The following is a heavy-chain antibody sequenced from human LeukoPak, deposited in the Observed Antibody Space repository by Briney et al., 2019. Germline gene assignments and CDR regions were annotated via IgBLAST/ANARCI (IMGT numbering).Heavy chain of an antibody. J-gene: IGHJ4*02. Sequence: GGSLRLSCAASGFTFSSYSMNWVRQAPGKGLEWVSSISSSSSYIYYADSVKGRFTISRDNAKNSLYLQMNSLRAEDTAVYYCARDQQWELPFDYWGQGTLVAVSS. CDR1: GFTFSSYS. D-gene: IGHD1-26*01. V-gene: IGHV3-21*01. CDR3: ARDQQWELPFDY. CDR2: ISSSSSYI.